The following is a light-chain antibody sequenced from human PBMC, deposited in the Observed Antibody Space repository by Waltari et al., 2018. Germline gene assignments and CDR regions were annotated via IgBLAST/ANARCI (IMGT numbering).Light chain of an antibody. CDR3: TSYAGKNILV. Sequence: QSVLTQPPSASGSLGQSVPISCTGARRNVGVYNFVPWYQQHPGKAPKLIIYEVNKRPSGVPDRFSGSKSGNTASLTVSGLLAEDEADYYCTSYAGKNILVFGGGTNLTVL. V-gene: IGLV2-8*01. J-gene: IGLJ3*02. CDR2: EVN. CDR1: RRNVGVYNF.